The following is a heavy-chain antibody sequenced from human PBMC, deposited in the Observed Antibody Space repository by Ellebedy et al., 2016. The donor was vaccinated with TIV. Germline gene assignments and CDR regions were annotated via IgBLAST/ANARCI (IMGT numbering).Heavy chain of an antibody. V-gene: IGHV3-33*08. CDR1: GFTFSSYG. CDR2: IWYDGSNK. D-gene: IGHD6-19*01. CDR3: ARDAVAGPRTEFDY. J-gene: IGHJ4*02. Sequence: GGSLRLXXAASGFTFSSYGMHWVRQAPGKGLEWVAVIWYDGSNKYYADSVKGRFTISRDNAKNSLYLQMNSLRAEDTAVYYCARDAVAGPRTEFDYWGQGTLVTVSS.